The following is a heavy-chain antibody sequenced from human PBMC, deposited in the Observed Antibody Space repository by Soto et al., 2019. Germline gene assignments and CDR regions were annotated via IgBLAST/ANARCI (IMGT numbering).Heavy chain of an antibody. CDR3: ARRKMRAAARTYYYYGMDV. J-gene: IGHJ6*02. CDR1: GGSFSGYY. Sequence: SETLSLTCAVYGGSFSGYYWSWIRQPPGKGLEWIGEINHSGSTNYNPSLKSRVTISADTSKNQFSLKLSSVTAADTAAYYCARRKMRAAARTYYYYGMDVWGPGTTVTVSS. CDR2: INHSGST. V-gene: IGHV4-34*01. D-gene: IGHD2-2*01.